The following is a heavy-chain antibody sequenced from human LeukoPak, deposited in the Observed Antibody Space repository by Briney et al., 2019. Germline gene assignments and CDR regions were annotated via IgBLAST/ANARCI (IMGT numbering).Heavy chain of an antibody. Sequence: GGSLRLSCAASGLTFSSYWMSWVRQAPGKGREGVVNIEQDGSEKYYVDCVKGRFTISRDNAKNSLYLQMNSLRAEDTAVYYCARDKIAARPRYYYMDVWGKGTTVTVPS. CDR3: ARDKIAARPRYYYMDV. CDR2: IEQDGSEK. J-gene: IGHJ6*03. CDR1: GLTFSSYW. D-gene: IGHD6-6*01. V-gene: IGHV3-7*01.